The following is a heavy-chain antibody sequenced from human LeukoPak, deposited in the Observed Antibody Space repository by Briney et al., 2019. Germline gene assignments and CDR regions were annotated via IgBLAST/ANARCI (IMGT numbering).Heavy chain of an antibody. D-gene: IGHD6-25*01. V-gene: IGHV3-20*04. CDR3: ARDLRSSGIYYFDY. CDR2: INWNGGST. J-gene: IGHJ4*02. CDR1: GFTFDDYG. Sequence: SGGSLRLSCAASGFTFDDYGMSWVRQAPGKGLEWVSGINWNGGSTSYADSVKGRFTISRDNAKNSLYLQMNSLRAEDTALYYCARDLRSSGIYYFDYWGQGTLVTVSS.